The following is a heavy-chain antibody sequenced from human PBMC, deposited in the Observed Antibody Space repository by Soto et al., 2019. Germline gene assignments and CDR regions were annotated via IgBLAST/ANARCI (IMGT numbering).Heavy chain of an antibody. CDR3: AKHFASGWSRRYALDI. J-gene: IGHJ3*02. CDR2: VSGSGAST. Sequence: VQLLESGGGLVQPGGSLRLSCAASGFTFSQYAMSWVRQAPGMGLEWVSIVSGSGASTTYADSVKGRFAISGDKSKNMLYLQMNSLSIDETAVYYCAKHFASGWSRRYALDIWGQGTMVTVSS. V-gene: IGHV3-23*01. CDR1: GFTFSQYA. D-gene: IGHD6-13*01.